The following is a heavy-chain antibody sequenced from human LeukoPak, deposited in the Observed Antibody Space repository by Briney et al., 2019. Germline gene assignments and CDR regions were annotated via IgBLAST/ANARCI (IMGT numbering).Heavy chain of an antibody. CDR1: GFTFSSYA. Sequence: PGGSLRLSCAASGFTFSSYATSWVRQAPGKGLEWVSAISGSGGSTYYADSVKGRFTISRDNSKNTLYLQMNSLRAEDTAVYYCAKDPAEYQLLSSHCWGQGTLVTVSS. D-gene: IGHD2-2*01. CDR3: AKDPAEYQLLSSHC. J-gene: IGHJ4*02. CDR2: ISGSGGST. V-gene: IGHV3-23*01.